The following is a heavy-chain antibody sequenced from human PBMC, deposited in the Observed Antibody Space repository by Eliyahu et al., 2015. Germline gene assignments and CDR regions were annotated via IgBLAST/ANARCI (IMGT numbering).Heavy chain of an antibody. J-gene: IGHJ4*02. V-gene: IGHV3-7*01. CDR3: AREHYDFWSGYTLYYFDY. D-gene: IGHD3-3*01. CDR1: GFTFXRXW. Sequence: EVQLVESGGGLVQPGGSLRLSCAASGFTFXRXWMSWVRQAPGKGLEWVANIKQDGSEKYYVDSVKGRFTISRDNAKNSLYLQMNSLRAEDTAVYYCAREHYDFWSGYTLYYFDYWGQGTLVTVSS. CDR2: IKQDGSEK.